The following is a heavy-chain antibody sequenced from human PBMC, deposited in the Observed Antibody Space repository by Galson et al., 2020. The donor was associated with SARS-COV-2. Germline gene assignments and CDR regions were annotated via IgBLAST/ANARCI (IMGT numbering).Heavy chain of an antibody. CDR3: ARDLAVADTFDY. CDR2: IWYDGSNK. J-gene: IGHJ4*02. Sequence: GESLKISCAASGFTFSSYGMHWVRQAPGKGLEWVAVIWYDGSNKYYADSVKGRFTISRDNSKNTLYLQMNSLRAEDTAVYYCARDLAVADTFDYWGQGTLVTVSS. D-gene: IGHD6-19*01. CDR1: GFTFSSYG. V-gene: IGHV3-33*01.